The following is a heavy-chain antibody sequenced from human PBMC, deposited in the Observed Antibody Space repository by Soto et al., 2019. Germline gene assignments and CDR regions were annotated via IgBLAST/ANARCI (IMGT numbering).Heavy chain of an antibody. Sequence: SETLSLTCAVYGGSFSGYYWSWIRQPPGKGLEWXGXIXXXGXTXXXPXXXXRVTISVDTSKNQFSLKLRSVTAADTAVYYCARGVAAPQTGPLDYWGQGTLVTVSS. J-gene: IGHJ4*02. CDR2: IXXXGXT. V-gene: IGHV4-34*01. D-gene: IGHD6-13*01. CDR3: ARGVAAPQTGPLDY. CDR1: GGSFSGYY.